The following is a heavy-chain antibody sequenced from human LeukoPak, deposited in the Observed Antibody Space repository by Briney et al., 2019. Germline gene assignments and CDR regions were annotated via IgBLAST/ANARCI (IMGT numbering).Heavy chain of an antibody. D-gene: IGHD2-2*02. J-gene: IGHJ6*03. CDR1: GYTFTSYY. V-gene: IGHV1-18*04. Sequence: PGASVKVSCKASGYTFTSYYMHWVRQAPGQGLEWMGWISAYNGNTNYAQKLQGRVTMTTDTSTSTAYMELRSLRSDDTAVYYCARGIVLVPAAIMVYHYMDVWGKGTTVTVSS. CDR2: ISAYNGNT. CDR3: ARGIVLVPAAIMVYHYMDV.